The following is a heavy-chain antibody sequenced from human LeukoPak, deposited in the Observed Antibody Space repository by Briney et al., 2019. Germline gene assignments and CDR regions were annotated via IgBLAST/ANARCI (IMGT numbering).Heavy chain of an antibody. J-gene: IGHJ4*02. CDR3: ARDLPDTAMDY. CDR1: GFTFSSYA. V-gene: IGHV3-30-3*01. CDR2: ISYDGSNK. D-gene: IGHD5-18*01. Sequence: PGGSLRLSCAASGFTFSSYAMHWVRQAPGKGLEWVAVISYDGSNKYYADSVKGRFTISRDNSKNTLYLQMNSLRAEATAVYYCARDLPDTAMDYWGQGTLVTVSS.